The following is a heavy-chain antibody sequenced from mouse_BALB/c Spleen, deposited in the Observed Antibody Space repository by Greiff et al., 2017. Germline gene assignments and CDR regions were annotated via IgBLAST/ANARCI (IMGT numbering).Heavy chain of an antibody. D-gene: IGHD2-4*01. CDR1: GFNIKDTY. CDR2: IDPANGNT. CDR3: ARRYYDYDDLAY. J-gene: IGHJ3*01. Sequence: VQLQQSGAELVKPGASVKLSCTASGFNIKDTYMHWVKQRPEQGLEWIGRIDPANGNTKYDPKFQGKVTITADTSSNTAYLQLSSLTSEDTAVYYCARRYYDYDDLAYWGQGTLVTVSA. V-gene: IGHV14-3*02.